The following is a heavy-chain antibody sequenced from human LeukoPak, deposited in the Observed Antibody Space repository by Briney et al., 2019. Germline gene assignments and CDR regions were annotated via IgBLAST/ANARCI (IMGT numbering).Heavy chain of an antibody. V-gene: IGHV4-34*10. CDR3: ARDTIFGGFDP. CDR2: INHSGTT. Sequence: SETLSLTCAVYDGSFSGFYWTWIRQSPGKGLEWIGEINHSGTTYLNPSLKSRVTMSVDTSKNQFSLKLSSVTAADTAVYYCARDTIFGGFDPWGQGTLVTVSS. D-gene: IGHD3-3*01. CDR1: DGSFSGFY. J-gene: IGHJ5*02.